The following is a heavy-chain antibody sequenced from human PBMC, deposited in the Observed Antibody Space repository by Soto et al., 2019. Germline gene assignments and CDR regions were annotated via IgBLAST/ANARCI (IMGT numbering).Heavy chain of an antibody. CDR2: IIPIFGTA. CDR1: GGTFSSYA. D-gene: IGHD1-26*01. V-gene: IGHV1-69*12. Sequence: QVQLVQSGAEVKKPGSSVKVSCKASGGTFSSYAISWVRQAPGQGLEWMGGIIPIFGTANYAQTFQGRVTIIADESTSTAYMELTSLRSEDTAVYYCARHPGGRGYYYGMDVWGQGAMVTVSS. CDR3: ARHPGGRGYYYGMDV. J-gene: IGHJ6*02.